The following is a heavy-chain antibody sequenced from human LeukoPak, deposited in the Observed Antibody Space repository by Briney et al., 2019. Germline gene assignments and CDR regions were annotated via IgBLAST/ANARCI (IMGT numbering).Heavy chain of an antibody. CDR2: IRYDGSNK. D-gene: IGHD3-16*01. J-gene: IGHJ4*02. Sequence: GGSLRLSCAASDFTFNNYGMHWVRQAPGKGLEWVAFIRYDGSNKYYADSVKGRFTISRDNSKNTLYLQMGSLRAEDMAVYYCARDIWDYWGQGTLVTVSS. CDR3: ARDIWDY. V-gene: IGHV3-30*02. CDR1: DFTFNNYG.